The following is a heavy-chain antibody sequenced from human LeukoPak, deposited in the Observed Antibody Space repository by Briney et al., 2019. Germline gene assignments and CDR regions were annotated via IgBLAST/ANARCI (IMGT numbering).Heavy chain of an antibody. V-gene: IGHV3-66*01. Sequence: GGSLRLSCAASSISDYMIWVRQAPGTGLEWVSVIYTGDNTYYANSVKGRFTISRDNSQRMLYLQMNSLRAEDTSVYYCASSTSTPGGFDFWGQGTLVTVSS. CDR1: SISDY. D-gene: IGHD2-2*01. J-gene: IGHJ4*02. CDR3: ASSTSTPGGFDF. CDR2: IYTGDNT.